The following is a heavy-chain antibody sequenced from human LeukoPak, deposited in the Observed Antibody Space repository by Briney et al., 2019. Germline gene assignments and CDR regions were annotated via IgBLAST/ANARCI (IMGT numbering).Heavy chain of an antibody. Sequence: GGSLRLSCAASGFTFSNYWMTWVRQAPGKGLEWVSSISSSSSYIYYADSVKGRFTISRDNAKNSLYLQMNSLRAEDTAVYYCAREPVHYYDSSGYSDYFDYWGQGTLVTVSS. CDR3: AREPVHYYDSSGYSDYFDY. J-gene: IGHJ4*02. CDR2: ISSSSSYI. CDR1: GFTFSNYW. V-gene: IGHV3-21*01. D-gene: IGHD3-22*01.